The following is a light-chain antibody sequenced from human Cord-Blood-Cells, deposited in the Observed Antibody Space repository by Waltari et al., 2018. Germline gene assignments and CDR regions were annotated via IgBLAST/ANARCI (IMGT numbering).Light chain of an antibody. V-gene: IGLV2-14*01. CDR2: EVS. CDR3: SSYTSSSTLV. J-gene: IGLJ1*01. Sequence: QSALTQPASVSGSPGQSITISCTGTSSDVGGYNYVTWYQRHPGKAPKPMIYEVSNRPSGVSNRFSGSKSGNTASLTISGLQAEDEADYYCSSYTSSSTLVFGTGTKVTVL. CDR1: SSDVGGYNY.